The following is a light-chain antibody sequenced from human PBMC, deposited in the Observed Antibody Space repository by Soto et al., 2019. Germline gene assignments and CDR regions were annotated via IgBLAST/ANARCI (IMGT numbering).Light chain of an antibody. J-gene: IGLJ2*01. Sequence: QSVLTQPPSASGSPGQSVTISCTGTSSDVGGYNFVSWYQQHPGKAPKRMIYEVSKRPSGVPERFSGSKSGNTASLTVSGLQAEDEADYYCSSYAGSQNLIFGGGTKVTVL. CDR3: SSYAGSQNLI. V-gene: IGLV2-8*01. CDR2: EVS. CDR1: SSDVGGYNF.